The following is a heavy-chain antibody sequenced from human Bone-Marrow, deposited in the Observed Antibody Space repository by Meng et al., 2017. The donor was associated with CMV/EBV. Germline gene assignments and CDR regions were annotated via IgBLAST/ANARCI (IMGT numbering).Heavy chain of an antibody. V-gene: IGHV4-31*02. Sequence: INSGGYYWRWIRQHPGKGLEWIGYIYYSGSTYYNPSLKSRVTISVDTSKNQFSLKLSSVTAADTAVYYCARNPRYCTNGVCHTLVDYWGQGTLVTVSS. D-gene: IGHD2-8*01. CDR2: IYYSGST. CDR3: ARNPRYCTNGVCHTLVDY. CDR1: INSGGYY. J-gene: IGHJ4*02.